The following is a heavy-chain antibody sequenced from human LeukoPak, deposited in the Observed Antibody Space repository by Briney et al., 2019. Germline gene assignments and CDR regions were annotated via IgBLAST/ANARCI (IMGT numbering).Heavy chain of an antibody. CDR3: ASNEWSGYYFDY. D-gene: IGHD3-3*01. CDR1: GGSISSSSYY. Sequence: SDPLSLTCTVSGGSISSSSYYWGWIRQPPGKGLEGIGSMYSSGSTYYNPSLKSRVIMSVDKSKNQFSLKLSSVTAADTAVYYCASNEWSGYYFDYWGQGTLVTVSS. CDR2: MYSSGST. V-gene: IGHV4-39*01. J-gene: IGHJ4*02.